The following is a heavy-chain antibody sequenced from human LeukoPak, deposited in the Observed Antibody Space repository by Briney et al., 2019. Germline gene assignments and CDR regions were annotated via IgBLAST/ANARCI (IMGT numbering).Heavy chain of an antibody. CDR1: GFTFSSYG. CDR3: ARDSYVSQIDY. J-gene: IGHJ4*02. D-gene: IGHD3-16*01. Sequence: GGSLRLSCAASGFTFSSYGMHWVRQAPGKGLEWVAVIWYDGSNKYYADSVKGRFTISRDNSKNTLYLQMNSLRAKDTAVYYCARDSYVSQIDYWGQGTLVTVSS. V-gene: IGHV3-33*01. CDR2: IWYDGSNK.